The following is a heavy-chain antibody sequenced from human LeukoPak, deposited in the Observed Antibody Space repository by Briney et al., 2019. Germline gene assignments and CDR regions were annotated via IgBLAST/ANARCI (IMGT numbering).Heavy chain of an antibody. Sequence: GGSLRLSCAASGLTFSSYSMNWVRQAPGKGLEWVSYISSSSSTIYYADSVKGRFTTSRDNAKNSLYLQMNSLRAEDTAVYYCARDLFGIAAAGTHYYYYMDVWGKGTTVTVSS. D-gene: IGHD6-13*01. CDR1: GLTFSSYS. J-gene: IGHJ6*03. CDR3: ARDLFGIAAAGTHYYYYMDV. CDR2: ISSSSSTI. V-gene: IGHV3-48*01.